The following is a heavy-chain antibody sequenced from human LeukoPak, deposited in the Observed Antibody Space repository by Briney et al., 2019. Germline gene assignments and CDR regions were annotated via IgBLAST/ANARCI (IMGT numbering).Heavy chain of an antibody. J-gene: IGHJ3*02. CDR3: ARDFSPYYYDSSGYYPWAFDI. CDR2: IYHSGST. D-gene: IGHD3-22*01. V-gene: IGHV4-30-2*01. CDR1: GGSISSGGYY. Sequence: SETLSLTCTVSGGSISSGGYYWSWIRQPPGKGLEWIGYIYHSGSTYYNPSLKSRVTISVDRSKNQFSLKLSSVTAADTAVYYCARDFSPYYYDSSGYYPWAFDIWGQGTMVTVSS.